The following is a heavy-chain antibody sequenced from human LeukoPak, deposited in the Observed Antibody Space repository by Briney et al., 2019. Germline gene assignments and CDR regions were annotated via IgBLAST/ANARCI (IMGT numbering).Heavy chain of an antibody. D-gene: IGHD1-26*01. CDR2: ISKDSGDK. CDR3: ARDFRGNYSIDY. Sequence: GGSLRLSCAAAGFTFSIYNMNWFRQAPGKGLEWVSHISKDSGDKHYVDSVKGRFTISRDNAKNSLYLQMSSLRDEDTAVYYCARDFRGNYSIDYWGQGTLVTVSS. CDR1: GFTFSIYN. J-gene: IGHJ4*02. V-gene: IGHV3-48*02.